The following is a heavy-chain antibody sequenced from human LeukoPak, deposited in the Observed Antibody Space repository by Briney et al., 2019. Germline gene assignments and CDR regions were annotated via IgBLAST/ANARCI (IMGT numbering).Heavy chain of an antibody. Sequence: GVSLKISCQISGYIFTTYWIAWVRQMPGKGLEWMGVIYPADSDTKYSPSFQGQVTFSVDKSISTAYLQWNSLKASDTAIYYCARRPAFYFDYWGQGTLVTVSS. CDR2: IYPADSDT. J-gene: IGHJ4*02. CDR1: GYIFTTYW. V-gene: IGHV5-51*01. CDR3: ARRPAFYFDY. D-gene: IGHD6-6*01.